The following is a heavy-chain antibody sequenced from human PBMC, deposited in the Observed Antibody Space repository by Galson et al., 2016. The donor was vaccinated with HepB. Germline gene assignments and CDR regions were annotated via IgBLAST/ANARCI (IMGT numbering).Heavy chain of an antibody. Sequence: SLRLSCAASGFMFGKYATTWVRQAPGKGLEWIGFVRSEAYGGTREYAASVKGRFTISRDDSKSVAYLQMNSLKTDGTAVYYCARAPIYSNRGYYFDYWGRGSMVTVSS. D-gene: IGHD5-12*01. V-gene: IGHV3-49*04. CDR3: ARAPIYSNRGYYFDY. J-gene: IGHJ4*02. CDR1: GFMFGKYA. CDR2: VRSEAYGGTR.